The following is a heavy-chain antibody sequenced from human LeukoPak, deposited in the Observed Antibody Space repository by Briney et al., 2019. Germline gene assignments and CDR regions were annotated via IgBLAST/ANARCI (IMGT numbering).Heavy chain of an antibody. CDR3: ATHYYDSSGYYRVDAFDI. CDR2: ISYDGSNK. V-gene: IGHV3-30*14. CDR1: GFTFSSYA. Sequence: PGGSLRLSCAASGFTFSSYAMHWVRQAPGKGLEWVAVISYDGSNKYYADSVKGRFTISRDNSKDTLYLQMNSLRAEDTAVYYCATHYYDSSGYYRVDAFDIWGQGTMVTVSS. D-gene: IGHD3-22*01. J-gene: IGHJ3*02.